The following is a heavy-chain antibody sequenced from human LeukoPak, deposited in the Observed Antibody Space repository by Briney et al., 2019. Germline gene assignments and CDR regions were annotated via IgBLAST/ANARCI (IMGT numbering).Heavy chain of an antibody. Sequence: GASVKVSCKASGYTFTSYYMHWVRQAPGQGLEWMGIVNPSGGSTSYAQKFQGRVTMTRDTSTSTAYMELSSLRSEDTAVYYCARGGLVVPAAADAFDIWGQGTMVTVSS. CDR1: GYTFTSYY. CDR3: ARGGLVVPAAADAFDI. V-gene: IGHV1-46*01. D-gene: IGHD2-2*01. J-gene: IGHJ3*02. CDR2: VNPSGGST.